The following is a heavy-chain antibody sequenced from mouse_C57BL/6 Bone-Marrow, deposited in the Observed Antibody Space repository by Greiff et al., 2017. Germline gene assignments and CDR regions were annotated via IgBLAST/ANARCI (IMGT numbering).Heavy chain of an antibody. J-gene: IGHJ3*01. CDR3: ARDLLWYGGFAD. CDR1: GYTFTDYY. Sequence: VKLQESGAELVRPGASVKLSCKASGYTFTDYYINWVKQRPGQGLEWIARIYPGSGNTYYNEKFKGKATLTAEKSSSTAYMQLSSLTSEDSAVYFCARDLLWYGGFADWGQGTLVTVSA. CDR2: IYPGSGNT. V-gene: IGHV1-76*01. D-gene: IGHD2-1*01.